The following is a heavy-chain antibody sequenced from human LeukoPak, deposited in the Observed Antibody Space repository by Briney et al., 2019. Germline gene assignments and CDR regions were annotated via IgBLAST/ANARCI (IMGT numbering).Heavy chain of an antibody. D-gene: IGHD2-8*02. Sequence: GGSLRLSCGASGFTFSAHAMNWVRQAPGKEMKWVSSITDTTGNTYVADSVKGRFTISRDNSRSTLYLQMTSLRTEDTAIYYCARGTLGTCTGARCYPFDSWGQGALVIVSS. CDR1: GFTFSAHA. CDR2: ITDTTGNT. J-gene: IGHJ4*02. CDR3: ARGTLGTCTGARCYPFDS. V-gene: IGHV3-23*01.